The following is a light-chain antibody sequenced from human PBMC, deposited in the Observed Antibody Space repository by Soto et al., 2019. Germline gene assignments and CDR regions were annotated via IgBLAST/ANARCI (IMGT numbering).Light chain of an antibody. CDR2: DVN. J-gene: IGLJ1*01. CDR3: CSYTSTSTDV. CDR1: SGEGCTYNF. V-gene: IGLV2-14*03. Sequence: QSALTQPAFVSGSTGQSITISSPGTSGEGCTYNFVSWYQQVTGKAPKLIMYDVNSRPSGVSNRFSASKSGNTASLTISGLQAEDEADSYCCSYTSTSTDVFGPGTKVTVL.